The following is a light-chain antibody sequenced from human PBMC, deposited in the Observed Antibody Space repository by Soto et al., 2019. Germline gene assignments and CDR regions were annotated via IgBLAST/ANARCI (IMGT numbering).Light chain of an antibody. CDR2: DVN. J-gene: IGLJ2*01. CDR1: SSDVGGYNY. Sequence: QSALTQPASVSGSPGQSITVSCTGTSSDVGGYNYVSWYQHHPGKAPKLMIYDVNFRPSGVSNRFSGSKSGPTASLTVSGLQAEDEADYYCSSYTSSHTLVFGGGTKLTVL. V-gene: IGLV2-14*01. CDR3: SSYTSSHTLV.